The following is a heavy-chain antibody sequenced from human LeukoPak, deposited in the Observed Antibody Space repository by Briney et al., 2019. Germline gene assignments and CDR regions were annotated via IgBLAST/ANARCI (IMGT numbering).Heavy chain of an antibody. CDR3: ARGSGSGWLRPRFDY. Sequence: PSETLSPTCAVYGGSFSGYYWSWIRQPPGKGLEWIGEINHSGSTNYNPSLKSRVTISVDTSKNQFSLKLSSVTAADTAVYYCARGSGSGWLRPRFDYWGQGTLVTVSS. CDR1: GGSFSGYY. V-gene: IGHV4-34*01. D-gene: IGHD6-19*01. J-gene: IGHJ4*02. CDR2: INHSGST.